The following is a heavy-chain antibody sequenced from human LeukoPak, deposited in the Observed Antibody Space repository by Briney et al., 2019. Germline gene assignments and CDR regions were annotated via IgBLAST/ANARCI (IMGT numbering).Heavy chain of an antibody. Sequence: ASVKVSCKASGYTFTNYGFTWVRQAPGQGLEWMGWFSAYNGNTDYAQIFQGRVSMTRDISTSTAYMELRSLRSDDTAVYYCAREGEDSSGYYHENSFDYWGQGTLVTVSS. J-gene: IGHJ4*02. CDR3: AREGEDSSGYYHENSFDY. CDR2: FSAYNGNT. V-gene: IGHV1-18*01. CDR1: GYTFTNYG. D-gene: IGHD3-22*01.